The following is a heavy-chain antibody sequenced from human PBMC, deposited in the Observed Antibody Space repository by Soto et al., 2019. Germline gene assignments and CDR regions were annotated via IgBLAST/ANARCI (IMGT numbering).Heavy chain of an antibody. D-gene: IGHD1-1*01. CDR1: GYTFSNYD. Sequence: QVQLVQSGAEVKKPAASVKVSCKASGYTFSNYDINWVRQATGQGLEWMGWMNPNSGNTGYAQKFQGRVSMTRNNSISTAYMELSSLSSDDTAVYYCGRGRMEDYWGQGTLVTVSS. V-gene: IGHV1-8*01. CDR2: MNPNSGNT. J-gene: IGHJ4*02. CDR3: GRGRMEDY.